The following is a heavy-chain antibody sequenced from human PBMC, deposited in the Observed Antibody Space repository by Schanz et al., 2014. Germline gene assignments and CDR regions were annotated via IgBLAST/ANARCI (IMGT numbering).Heavy chain of an antibody. D-gene: IGHD1-1*01. CDR2: VFPNGIT. CDR3: ARDTTWRLDL. Sequence: QVQLQESGPGLVKPSQTLSLTCTVSGGSIRSGTYYWSWIRQPAGKALEWVGRVFPNGITNYNPSRKTRSPISLDPSKNHFSRPLTSLTAADTAVYYCARDTTWRLDLWGRGTLVTVSS. V-gene: IGHV4-61*02. J-gene: IGHJ2*01. CDR1: GGSIRSGTYY.